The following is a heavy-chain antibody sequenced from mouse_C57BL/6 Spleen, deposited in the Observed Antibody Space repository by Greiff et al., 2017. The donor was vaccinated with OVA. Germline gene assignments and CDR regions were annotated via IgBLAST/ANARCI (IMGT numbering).Heavy chain of an antibody. J-gene: IGHJ2*01. Sequence: EVQLQQSGPELVKPGASVKISCKASGYTFTDYYMNWVKQSHGKSLEWIGDINPNNGGTSYNQKFKGKATLTVDKSSSTAYMELRSLTSEDSAVYYCARSLFDYWCQGTTLTVSS. CDR1: GYTFTDYY. CDR3: ARSLFDY. CDR2: INPNNGGT. V-gene: IGHV1-26*01.